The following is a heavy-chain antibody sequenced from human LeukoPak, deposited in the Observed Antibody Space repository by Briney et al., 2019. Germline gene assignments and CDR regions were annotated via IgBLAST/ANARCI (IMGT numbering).Heavy chain of an antibody. V-gene: IGHV3-7*01. J-gene: IGHJ3*01. D-gene: IGHD3-10*01. Sequence: GGSLRLSCTATGFTLSLYWVTWVRQAPGKGLEWVANINQDGSEKNSVDSVKGRFTISRDNANNSLYLHMNSMRVEDTALYYCARKPRGSVDAFDVWGQGTVVTVSS. CDR3: ARKPRGSVDAFDV. CDR1: GFTLSLYW. CDR2: INQDGSEK.